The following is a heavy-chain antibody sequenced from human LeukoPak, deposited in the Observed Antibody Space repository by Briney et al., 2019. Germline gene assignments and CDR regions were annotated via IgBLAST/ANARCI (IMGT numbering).Heavy chain of an antibody. CDR2: IYPGDSDT. J-gene: IGHJ4*02. CDR3: ARAKYCSGGSCYAEY. Sequence: GESLKISCEASGYSFTTYWIGWVRQMPGKGLEWMEIIYPGDSDTRYSPSFQGQVTISADKSISTAYLQWSSLKASDTAMYYCARAKYCSGGSCYAEYWGQGTLVTVSS. V-gene: IGHV5-51*01. D-gene: IGHD2-15*01. CDR1: GYSFTTYW.